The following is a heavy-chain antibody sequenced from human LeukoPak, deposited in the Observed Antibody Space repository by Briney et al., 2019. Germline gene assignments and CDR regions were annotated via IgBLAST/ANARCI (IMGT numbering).Heavy chain of an antibody. CDR3: ARARSTSFNWFDP. CDR2: IYYSGST. D-gene: IGHD2-2*01. CDR1: GGSISIYY. V-gene: IGHV4-59*01. Sequence: SETLSLTCTVSGGSISIYYWSWIRQPPGKGLEWIGYIYYSGSTNYNPSLKSRVTISVDTSKNQFSLKLSSVTAADTAVYYCARARSTSFNWFDPWGQGTLVTVSS. J-gene: IGHJ5*02.